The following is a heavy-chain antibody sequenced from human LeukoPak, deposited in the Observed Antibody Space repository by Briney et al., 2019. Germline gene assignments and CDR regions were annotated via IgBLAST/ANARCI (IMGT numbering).Heavy chain of an antibody. V-gene: IGHV3-23*01. D-gene: IGHD6-19*01. Sequence: GGSLRLSCAASGFTFSNYAMSWVRQAPGKGLEWVSGVSGSGGATYYADSVKGRFTISRDNSKNTLYLQMNSLRAEDTAVYYCARDSGAYYFDYWGQGTLVTVSS. J-gene: IGHJ4*02. CDR3: ARDSGAYYFDY. CDR1: GFTFSNYA. CDR2: VSGSGGAT.